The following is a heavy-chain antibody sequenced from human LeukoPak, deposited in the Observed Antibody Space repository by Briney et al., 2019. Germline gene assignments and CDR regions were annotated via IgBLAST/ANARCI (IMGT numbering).Heavy chain of an antibody. CDR1: GASINEYY. CDR3: ARASSNYYYYYYYMDV. J-gene: IGHJ6*03. D-gene: IGHD4-11*01. V-gene: IGHV4-59*01. Sequence: PSETLSLTCSVSGASINEYYWSWIRQPPGKGLEWIGYIYYSGSTNYNPSLKSRVTISVDTSKNQFSLKLSSVTAADTAVYYCARASSNYYYYYYYMDVWGKGTTVTVSS. CDR2: IYYSGST.